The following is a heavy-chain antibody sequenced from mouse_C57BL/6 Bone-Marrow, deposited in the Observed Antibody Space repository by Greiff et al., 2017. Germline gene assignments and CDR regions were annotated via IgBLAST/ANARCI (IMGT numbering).Heavy chain of an antibody. V-gene: IGHV1-55*01. CDR1: GYTFTSYW. Sequence: VQLQQPGAELVKPGASVTMSCKASGYTFTSYWITWVKQRPGQGLEWIGDIYPGSGSTNYNEKFKSKATLTVDTSSSTAYMQLSSLTSEDSAVYYCARSPLYYYGSTYWYFDVWGTGTTVTVSS. CDR3: ARSPLYYYGSTYWYFDV. D-gene: IGHD1-1*01. CDR2: IYPGSGST. J-gene: IGHJ1*03.